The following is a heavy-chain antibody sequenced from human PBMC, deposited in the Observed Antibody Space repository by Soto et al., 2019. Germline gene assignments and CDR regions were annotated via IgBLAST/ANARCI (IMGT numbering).Heavy chain of an antibody. Sequence: GGSLRLSCAASGFTFSSYWMSWVRQAPGKGLEWVANIKQDGSEKYYVDSVKGRFTISRDNAKNSLYLQMNSLRAEDTAVYYCARDGSLRYFDWFYYFDYWGQGTLVTVSS. CDR2: IKQDGSEK. CDR1: GFTFSSYW. V-gene: IGHV3-7*01. CDR3: ARDGSLRYFDWFYYFDY. D-gene: IGHD3-9*01. J-gene: IGHJ4*02.